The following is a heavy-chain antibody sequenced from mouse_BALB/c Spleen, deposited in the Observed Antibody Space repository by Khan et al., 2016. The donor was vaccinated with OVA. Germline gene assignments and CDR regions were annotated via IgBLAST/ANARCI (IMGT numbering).Heavy chain of an antibody. CDR1: GYTFTNHG. V-gene: IGHV9-1*02. J-gene: IGHJ1*01. CDR3: AGDGWYFDV. CDR2: INTYTGEP. Sequence: QIQLVQSGPEPKKPGETVKISCKASGYTFTNHGMNWVKQAPGKGLKWMGWINTYTGEPTYADDFKGRFAFSLETSASPAYLQINNLKNEDMATYCCAGDGWYFDVWGAGTTVTVSS.